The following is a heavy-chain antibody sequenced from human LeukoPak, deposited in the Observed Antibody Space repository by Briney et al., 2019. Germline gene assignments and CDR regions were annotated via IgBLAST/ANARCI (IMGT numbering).Heavy chain of an antibody. D-gene: IGHD3-22*01. CDR2: IYYSGST. CDR3: ARARTYYYDSSGYLNDY. J-gene: IGHJ4*02. CDR1: GGSIGSGGYY. Sequence: SETLSLTCTVSGGSIGSGGYYWSWIRQHPGKGLEWIGYIYYSGSTYYNPSLKSRVTISVDTSKNQFSLKLSSVTAADTAVYYCARARTYYYDSSGYLNDYWGQGTLVTVSS. V-gene: IGHV4-31*03.